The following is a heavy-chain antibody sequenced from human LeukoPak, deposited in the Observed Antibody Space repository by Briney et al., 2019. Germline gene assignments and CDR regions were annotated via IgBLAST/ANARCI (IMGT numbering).Heavy chain of an antibody. V-gene: IGHV1-2*02. CDR2: INPNSGGT. Sequence: ASVKVSGKASGYTFTGYYMHWVRQAPGQGLEWMGWINPNSGGTNYAQKFQGRVTMTRDTSISTAYMELSSLRSDDTAVYYCARNYLSSSWYPDAFDIWGQGTMVTVSS. J-gene: IGHJ3*02. CDR3: ARNYLSSSWYPDAFDI. D-gene: IGHD6-13*01. CDR1: GYTFTGYY.